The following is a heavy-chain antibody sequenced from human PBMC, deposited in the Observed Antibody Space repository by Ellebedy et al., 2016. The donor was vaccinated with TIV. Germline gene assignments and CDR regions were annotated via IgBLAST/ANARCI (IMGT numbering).Heavy chain of an antibody. V-gene: IGHV4-34*01. Sequence: SETLSLXCAVYGGSFSGYYWSWIRQPPGKGLEWIGEINHSGSTNYNPSLKSRVTISVDTSKNQFSLKLSSVTAADTAVYYCARGGARGVTQLNYYYYYGMDVWGQGTTVTVSS. D-gene: IGHD3-10*01. CDR2: INHSGST. J-gene: IGHJ6*02. CDR1: GGSFSGYY. CDR3: ARGGARGVTQLNYYYYYGMDV.